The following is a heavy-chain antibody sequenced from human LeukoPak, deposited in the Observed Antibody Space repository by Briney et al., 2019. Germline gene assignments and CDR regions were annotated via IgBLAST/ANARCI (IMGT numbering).Heavy chain of an antibody. CDR2: IIPIFGTA. J-gene: IGHJ1*01. D-gene: IGHD5-12*01. CDR3: ARGPSFSLVAAVYSRKYFQH. V-gene: IGHV1-69*13. Sequence: ASVKVSCKASGGTFSSYAISWVRQAPGQGLEWMGGIIPIFGTANYAQKFQGRVTITADESTSTAYMELSSLRSEDTAVYYCARGPSFSLVAAVYSRKYFQHWGQGTLVTVSS. CDR1: GGTFSSYA.